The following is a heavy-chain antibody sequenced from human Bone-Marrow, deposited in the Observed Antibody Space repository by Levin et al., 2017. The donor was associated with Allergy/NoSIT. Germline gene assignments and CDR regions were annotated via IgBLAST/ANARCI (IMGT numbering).Heavy chain of an antibody. Sequence: GASVKVSCKTSGDAFSNYNIHWVRLAAGQGLEWMGLINPSGDQTTYAQKFQGRVTMTRDTSTSTAYMELTSLTSDDTAIYYCARDSIPEQYDFWSGYSHVDYWGQGTLVTVSS. J-gene: IGHJ4*02. CDR2: INPSGDQT. CDR1: GDAFSNYN. V-gene: IGHV1-46*01. CDR3: ARDSIPEQYDFWSGYSHVDY. D-gene: IGHD3-3*01.